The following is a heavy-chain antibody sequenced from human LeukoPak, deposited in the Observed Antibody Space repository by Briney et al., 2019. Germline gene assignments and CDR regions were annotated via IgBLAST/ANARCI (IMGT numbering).Heavy chain of an antibody. CDR1: GFIFSNYN. CDR3: ARVAAGPF. CDR2: ISSSSNYI. V-gene: IGHV3-21*01. J-gene: IGHJ4*02. Sequence: GRSLRLSCAASGFIFSNYNMNWVRQALGKGLEWVSSISSSSNYIYYADSVKGRFTISRDNAKNSLYLQMNSLRAEDSAVYYCARVAAGPFWGQGTLVTVSS. D-gene: IGHD6-13*01.